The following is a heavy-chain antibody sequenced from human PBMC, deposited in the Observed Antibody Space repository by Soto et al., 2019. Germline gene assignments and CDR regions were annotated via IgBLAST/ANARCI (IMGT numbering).Heavy chain of an antibody. CDR3: ARGYGDRPSTTRGEFDY. V-gene: IGHV1-69*01. CDR2: IIPIFGTA. D-gene: IGHD4-17*01. J-gene: IGHJ4*02. CDR1: GGTFSSYA. Sequence: QVQLVQSGAEVKKPGSSVKVSCKASGGTFSSYAISWVRQAPGQGLEWMGGIIPIFGTANYAQKFQGRVTMTADESTSTAYMELSSLRSEDTDVYYCARGYGDRPSTTRGEFDYWGQGTLVTVSS.